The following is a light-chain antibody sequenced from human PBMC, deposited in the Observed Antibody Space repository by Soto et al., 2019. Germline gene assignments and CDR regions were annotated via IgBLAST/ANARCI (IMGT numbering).Light chain of an antibody. CDR1: QSISSY. V-gene: IGKV1-39*01. CDR3: QQSYSTPCT. J-gene: IGKJ1*01. CDR2: AAS. Sequence: DIQMTQSPSSLSASVGDRVTITCRASQSISSYLHWYQQKPGKAPKHLIYAASSLQSGVTSRFSCSGSGTHFTPTISSLEPEDFASYYCQQSYSTPCTFGQGTKVEIK.